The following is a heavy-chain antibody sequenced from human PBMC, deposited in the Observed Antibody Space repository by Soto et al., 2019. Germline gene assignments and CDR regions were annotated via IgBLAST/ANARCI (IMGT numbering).Heavy chain of an antibody. CDR1: GFTFSSYS. Sequence: PVGSLRLSCAASGFTFSSYSMNWVRQAPGKGLEWVSSISSSSSYIYYADSVKGRFTISRDNAKNSLYLQMNSLRAEDTAVYYCASSSTGWRSFDYWGQGTLVTVSS. J-gene: IGHJ4*02. D-gene: IGHD6-19*01. CDR2: ISSSSSYI. CDR3: ASSSTGWRSFDY. V-gene: IGHV3-21*01.